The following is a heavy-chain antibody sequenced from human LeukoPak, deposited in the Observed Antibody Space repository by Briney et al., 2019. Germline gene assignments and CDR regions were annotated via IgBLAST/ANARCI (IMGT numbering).Heavy chain of an antibody. Sequence: PGGSLRLSCAASGFTLSSYAMSWVRQSPGKGLEWVPTISGSGGTTSYADSVKGRFTISRDNSKSTLSLQMNSLRAEDTALYYCAKEDYLWGSYRLDYWGQGTLVTVSS. CDR2: ISGSGGTT. D-gene: IGHD3-16*02. CDR1: GFTLSSYA. V-gene: IGHV3-23*01. CDR3: AKEDYLWGSYRLDY. J-gene: IGHJ4*02.